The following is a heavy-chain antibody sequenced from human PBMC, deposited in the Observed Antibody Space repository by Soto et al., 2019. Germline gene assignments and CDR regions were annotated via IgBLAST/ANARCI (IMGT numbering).Heavy chain of an antibody. Sequence: GGSLRLSCAASGFTFSSYSMNWVRQAPGKGLEWVSSISSSSSYIYYADSVKGRFTISRDSAKNSLYLQMNSLRAEDTAVYYCARDRHPIVVVVAAIGYYGMDVWGQGTKVTVYS. J-gene: IGHJ6*02. CDR1: GFTFSSYS. D-gene: IGHD2-15*01. CDR2: ISSSSSYI. V-gene: IGHV3-21*01. CDR3: ARDRHPIVVVVAAIGYYGMDV.